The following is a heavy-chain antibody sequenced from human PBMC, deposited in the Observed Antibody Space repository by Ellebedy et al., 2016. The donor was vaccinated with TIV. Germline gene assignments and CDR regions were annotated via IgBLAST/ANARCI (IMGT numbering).Heavy chain of an antibody. CDR3: ARGRRVHGSGSYYSTFDY. D-gene: IGHD3-10*01. J-gene: IGHJ4*02. CDR1: GGTFSSYA. Sequence: SVKVSCXASGGTFSSYAISWVRQAPGQGLEWMGRIIPILGIANYAQKFQGRVTITADKSTSTAYMELSSLRSEDTAVYYCARGRRVHGSGSYYSTFDYWGQGTLVTVSS. CDR2: IIPILGIA. V-gene: IGHV1-69*04.